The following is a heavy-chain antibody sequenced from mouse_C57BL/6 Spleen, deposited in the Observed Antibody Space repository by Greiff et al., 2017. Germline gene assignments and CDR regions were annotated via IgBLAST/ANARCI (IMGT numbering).Heavy chain of an antibody. Sequence: QVQLQQSGAELVRPGASVTLSCKASGYTFTDYEMHWVKQTPVHGLEWIGAIDPETGGTAYNQKFKGKAILTADKSSSTAYMELRSLTSEGSAVYYCTRKQQGRFDYWGQGTTLTVSS. V-gene: IGHV1-15*01. D-gene: IGHD4-1*02. CDR2: IDPETGGT. CDR3: TRKQQGRFDY. J-gene: IGHJ2*01. CDR1: GYTFTDYE.